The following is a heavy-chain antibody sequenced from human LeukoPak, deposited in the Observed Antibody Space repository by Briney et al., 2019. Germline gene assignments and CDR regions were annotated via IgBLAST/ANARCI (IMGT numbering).Heavy chain of an antibody. Sequence: GGSQRLSCAASGFTVRINYMTWVRQAPEKGLEWVSLIYSDGRTHYADSVKGRFTISRDNSKNTLYLQMNSLTAEDTAVYYCAGSLAYCGGDCRLGDYWGQGILVTVSS. J-gene: IGHJ4*02. CDR1: GFTVRINY. CDR2: IYSDGRT. CDR3: AGSLAYCGGDCRLGDY. V-gene: IGHV3-66*01. D-gene: IGHD2-21*02.